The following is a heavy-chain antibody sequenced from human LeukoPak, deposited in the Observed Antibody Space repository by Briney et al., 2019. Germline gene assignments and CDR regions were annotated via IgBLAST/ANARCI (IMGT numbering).Heavy chain of an antibody. CDR1: GGSINNYY. V-gene: IGHV4-59*08. CDR3: ARLKTILLQDFWAYYIDY. D-gene: IGHD3-16*01. J-gene: IGHJ4*02. CDR2: ISYRGNT. Sequence: PSETLSLTCTVSGGSINNYYWSWIRQPPGKGLEWIGYISYRGNTNYIPSLKSRVTISLDTSKSQFSLQLSSVTAADTAVYYCARLKTILLQDFWAYYIDYWGQGTLVTVSS.